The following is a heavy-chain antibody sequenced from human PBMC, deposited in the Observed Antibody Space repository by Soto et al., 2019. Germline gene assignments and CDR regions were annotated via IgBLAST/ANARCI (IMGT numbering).Heavy chain of an antibody. V-gene: IGHV4-59*11. CDR1: GGSIISHY. J-gene: IGHJ4*02. Sequence: PSETLSLTCTVSGGSIISHYWSWIRQPPGKGLEWIGYISHSGNTNYNPSLKSRVTLSVDTPKNQFSLRLSSVTTADTAVYYCAGLRGYAGSLIAYWGQGILVTVSS. D-gene: IGHD2-15*01. CDR3: AGLRGYAGSLIAY. CDR2: ISHSGNT.